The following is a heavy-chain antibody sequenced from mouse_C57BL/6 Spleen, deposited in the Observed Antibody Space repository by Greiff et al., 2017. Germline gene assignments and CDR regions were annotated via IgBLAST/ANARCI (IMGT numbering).Heavy chain of an antibody. J-gene: IGHJ1*03. Sequence: QVQLQQPGAELVRPGSSVKLSCKASGYTFTSYWMHWVKQRPIQGLEWIGNIDPSDSETHYNQKFKDKATLTVDKSSSTAYMQLSSLTSEDSAVYYCARSYCGSRGDFDVCGTGTTVTVSS. V-gene: IGHV1-52*01. CDR3: ARSYCGSRGDFDV. CDR2: IDPSDSET. D-gene: IGHD1-1*01. CDR1: GYTFTSYW.